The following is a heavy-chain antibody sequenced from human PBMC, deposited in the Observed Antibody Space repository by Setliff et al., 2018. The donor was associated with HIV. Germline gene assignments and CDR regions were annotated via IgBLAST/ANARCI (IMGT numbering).Heavy chain of an antibody. Sequence: GGSLRLSCTTSGFTFGDYAMSWVRQGPGKGLEWVGFIRSKAYGGTADYAASVKGRFTISRDDSRSIAYLQMNSLETEDTAVYFCTRVSHSVVPADHYYFDYWGQGTLVTVSS. D-gene: IGHD2-2*01. J-gene: IGHJ4*02. CDR1: GFTFGDYA. CDR2: IRSKAYGGTA. CDR3: TRVSHSVVPADHYYFDY. V-gene: IGHV3-49*04.